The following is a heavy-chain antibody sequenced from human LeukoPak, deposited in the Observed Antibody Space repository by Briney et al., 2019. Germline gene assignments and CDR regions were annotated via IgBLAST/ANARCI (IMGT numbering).Heavy chain of an antibody. V-gene: IGHV3-23*01. CDR1: GFTFSSYD. CDR3: ARGLRGTYYYFDY. CDR2: ISGSGGST. J-gene: IGHJ4*02. Sequence: GGSLRLSCAASGFTFSSYDMSWVRQAPGKGLEWVSVISGSGGSTYYADSVKGRFTISRDSSKNTLCLQMNSLRAEDTAVYYCARGLRGTYYYFDYWGQGTLVTVSS. D-gene: IGHD1-26*01.